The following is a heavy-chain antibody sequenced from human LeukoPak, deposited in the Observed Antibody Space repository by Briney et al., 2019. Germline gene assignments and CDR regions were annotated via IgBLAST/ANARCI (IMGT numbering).Heavy chain of an antibody. D-gene: IGHD2-21*01. CDR1: GGSISSYY. J-gene: IGHJ4*02. V-gene: IGHV4-59*01. CDR3: ARVVVPPEFDY. Sequence: KPSETLSLTCTVSGGSISSYYWSWIRQPPGKGLEWIGYIYYSGSTNYNPSLKSRVTISVDTSKNQFSLKLSSVTAADTAVYYCARVVVPPEFDYWGQGTLVTVSS. CDR2: IYYSGST.